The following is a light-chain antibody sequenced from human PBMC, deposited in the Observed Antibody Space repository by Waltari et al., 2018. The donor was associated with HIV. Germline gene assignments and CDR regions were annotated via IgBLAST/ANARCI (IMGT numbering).Light chain of an antibody. CDR1: SSDVGGYNY. CDR3: SSYTSSSTLV. CDR2: EVS. J-gene: IGLJ1*01. V-gene: IGLV2-14*01. Sequence: QSALTQPASVSGSPGQSITISCTGTSSDVGGYNYVSWYQQHPGKAPKLMIYEVSNRPSGVSTRFSGSKSGNTASLTISGLQAEDEADYYCSSYTSSSTLVFGTGTKVTVL.